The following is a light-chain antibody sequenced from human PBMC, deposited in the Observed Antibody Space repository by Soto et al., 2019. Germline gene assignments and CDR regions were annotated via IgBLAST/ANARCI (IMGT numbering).Light chain of an antibody. CDR3: LLYYGGAWV. CDR1: SGAVTSAYY. CDR2: SIR. J-gene: IGLJ3*02. Sequence: QAVVTQEPSLTVSPGGTVTLTCASSSGAVTSAYYPSWFQQIPGQAPRALIYSIRNKQSWTPARFSGSLLGGKAALTLSGVQPEDEAEYYCLLYYGGAWVFGGGTKVTVL. V-gene: IGLV7-43*01.